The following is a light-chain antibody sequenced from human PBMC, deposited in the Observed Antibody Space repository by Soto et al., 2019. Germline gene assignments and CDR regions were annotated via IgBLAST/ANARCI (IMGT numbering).Light chain of an antibody. J-gene: IGKJ5*01. CDR3: QHYGNSPIS. V-gene: IGKV3-20*01. CDR1: QSIRSGD. CDR2: GAS. Sequence: EDVLTQSPGTLSLSPGERAALSCRASQSIRSGDLAWYQQKPGQAPRLLIYGASIGATGIPDRFSGSGSGTDFTLTISRLEPEDFAVYYCQHYGNSPISFGQGTRLEIK.